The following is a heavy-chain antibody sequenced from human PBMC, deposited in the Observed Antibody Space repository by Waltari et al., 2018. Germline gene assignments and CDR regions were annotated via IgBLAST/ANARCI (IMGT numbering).Heavy chain of an antibody. J-gene: IGHJ6*02. CDR1: GYTFTGYY. CDR3: AREVTTVIPYYYYGMDV. V-gene: IGHV1-2*04. CDR2: INPNSGGT. Sequence: QVQLVQSGAEVKKPGASVKVSCKASGYTFTGYYMPWVRQAPGQGLEWMGWINPNSGGTNYAQKFQGWVTMTRDTSISTAYMELSRLRSDDTAVYYCAREVTTVIPYYYYGMDVWGQGTTVTVSS. D-gene: IGHD4-4*01.